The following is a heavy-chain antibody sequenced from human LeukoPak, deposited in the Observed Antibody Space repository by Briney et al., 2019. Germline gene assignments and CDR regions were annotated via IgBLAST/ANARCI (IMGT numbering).Heavy chain of an antibody. Sequence: SDTLSLTCTVPGGSISSGSYYWSWIRQPAGKGLEWIGRIYTSGSTNYNPSLKSRVTISVDTSKNQFSLKPSSVTAADTAVYYCARDARSITMVRGVISEWGQGTLVTVSS. J-gene: IGHJ4*02. CDR1: GGSISSGSYY. D-gene: IGHD3-10*01. CDR2: IYTSGST. V-gene: IGHV4-61*02. CDR3: ARDARSITMVRGVISE.